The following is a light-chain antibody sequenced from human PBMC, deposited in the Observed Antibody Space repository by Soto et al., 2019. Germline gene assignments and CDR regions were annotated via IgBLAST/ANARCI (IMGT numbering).Light chain of an antibody. CDR2: AAS. CDR1: QDISTY. V-gene: IGKV1-9*01. Sequence: DIQLTQSPSFLSASVGDRVTITCRASQDISTYLAWYQQTPGRAPKVLVYAASTLQSGVPSRFSGSGSGTKFTLTISSLQPEDFATYYWQYYNSYPHTFGQGTKLEI. CDR3: QYYNSYPHT. J-gene: IGKJ2*01.